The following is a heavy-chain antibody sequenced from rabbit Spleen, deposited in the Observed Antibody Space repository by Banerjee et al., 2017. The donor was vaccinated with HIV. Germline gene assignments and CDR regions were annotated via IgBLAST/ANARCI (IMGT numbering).Heavy chain of an antibody. J-gene: IGHJ4*01. CDR2: IYPVFAYT. D-gene: IGHD6-1*01. V-gene: IGHV1S7*01. CDR3: ARGPPYAGYAGYGYVYLNL. Sequence: QSLEESGGGLVQPGGSLKLSCKASGFTLSSYYMNWVRQAPGKGLEWIGYIYPVFAYTYYATWVNGRFSISRENTQTTVYLQLNSLTAADTATYFCARGPPYAGYAGYGYVYLNLWGPGTLVTVS. CDR1: GFTLSSYY.